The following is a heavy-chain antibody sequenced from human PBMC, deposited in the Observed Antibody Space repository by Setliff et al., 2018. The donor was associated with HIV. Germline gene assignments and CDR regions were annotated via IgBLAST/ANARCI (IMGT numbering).Heavy chain of an antibody. CDR1: GGSISSSSYY. V-gene: IGHV4-39*01. J-gene: IGHJ4*02. CDR2: IYYSGST. D-gene: IGHD1-26*01. Sequence: PSETLSLTCTVSGGSISSSSYYWGWIRQPPGKGLEWIGSIYYSGSTYYNPSLKSRVTISVDTSKNQFSLKLSSVTAADTAVYYCARLLGPFDYWGQGTLVTVSS. CDR3: ARLLGPFDY.